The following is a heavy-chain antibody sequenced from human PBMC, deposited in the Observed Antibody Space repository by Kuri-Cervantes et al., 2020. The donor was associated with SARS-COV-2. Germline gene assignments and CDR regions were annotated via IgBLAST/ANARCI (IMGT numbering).Heavy chain of an antibody. J-gene: IGHJ3*02. Sequence: GSLRLSCTVSGGSISSYYWSWIRQPAGKGLEWIGRIYTSGSTNYNPSLKSRVTISVDTSKNQFSLKLSSVTAADTAVYYCAGEYSSFAMDAFDIWGQGTMVTVSS. CDR1: GGSISSYY. CDR3: AGEYSSFAMDAFDI. CDR2: IYTSGST. D-gene: IGHD6-6*01. V-gene: IGHV4-4*07.